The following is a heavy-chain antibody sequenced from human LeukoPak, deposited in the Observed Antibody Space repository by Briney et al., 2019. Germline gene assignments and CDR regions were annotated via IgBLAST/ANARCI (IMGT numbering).Heavy chain of an antibody. D-gene: IGHD3-22*01. Sequence: GGSLRLSCAASGFTFSSYSMNWVRQAPGEGLEWVSSISSSSSYIYYADSVKGRFTISRDNAKNSLYLQMNSLRAEDTAVYYCARVRSAPYDSSGYYAFDYWGQGTLVTVSS. J-gene: IGHJ4*02. V-gene: IGHV3-21*01. CDR3: ARVRSAPYDSSGYYAFDY. CDR2: ISSSSSYI. CDR1: GFTFSSYS.